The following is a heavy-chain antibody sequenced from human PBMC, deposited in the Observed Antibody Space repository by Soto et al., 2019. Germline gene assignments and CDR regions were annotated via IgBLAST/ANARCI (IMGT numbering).Heavy chain of an antibody. CDR2: ISVYNGNT. D-gene: IGHD6-19*01. CDR3: ARDSRYSSGGSHYYNGMDG. Sequence: RPSVTVSRKPAAYAFIISAISWARQEPGQGLWWMGWISVYNGNTNYAQKLQVRVTMTTDTSASTVYMELRSLTSDDTAMYYCARDSRYSSGGSHYYNGMDGWGQGNMVTVSS. V-gene: IGHV1-18*01. CDR1: AYAFIISA. J-gene: IGHJ6*02.